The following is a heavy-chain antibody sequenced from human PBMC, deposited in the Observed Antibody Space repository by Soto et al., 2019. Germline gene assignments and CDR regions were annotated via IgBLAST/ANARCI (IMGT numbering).Heavy chain of an antibody. V-gene: IGHV4-59*01. J-gene: IGHJ2*01. CDR3: AVTGPAGL. CDR2: VYHNGNT. D-gene: IGHD2-8*02. CDR1: GGSIRSYF. Sequence: QMQLQASGPGLVKPSETLSLTCTVSGGSIRSYFWSWIRQAPGKKLEWLGYVYHNGNTNYNPTLRTHLTLSVDTSNTRISLNWKSGPAADAAVYNCAVTGPAGLWGRGTLGTVAS.